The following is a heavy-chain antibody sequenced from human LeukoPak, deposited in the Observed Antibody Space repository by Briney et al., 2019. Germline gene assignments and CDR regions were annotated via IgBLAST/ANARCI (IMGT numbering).Heavy chain of an antibody. CDR2: ISGSGGST. CDR3: AALNYYDSSGLYFDY. J-gene: IGHJ4*02. V-gene: IGHV3-23*01. D-gene: IGHD3-22*01. CDR1: GFTFSSYA. Sequence: GGSLRLSCEASGFTFSSYAMSWVRQAPGKGLEWVSAISGSGGSTYYADSVKGRFTISRDNSKNTLYLQMNSLRAEDTAVYYCAALNYYDSSGLYFDYWGQGTLVTVSS.